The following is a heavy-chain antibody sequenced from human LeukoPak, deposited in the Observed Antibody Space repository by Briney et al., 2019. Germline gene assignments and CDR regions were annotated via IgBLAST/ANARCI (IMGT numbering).Heavy chain of an antibody. D-gene: IGHD6-19*01. CDR2: IYYSGST. J-gene: IGHJ4*02. CDR1: GGSISSNNYY. CDR3: VNSSPGGGWLVSGNFDY. Sequence: PPETLSLTCTVSGGSISSNNYYWGWIRQPPGKGLEWIGSIYYSGSTYYNPSLKSRVTISVDTSKNQFSLKLSSVTAADTAVYYCVNSSPGGGWLVSGNFDYWGQGTQVTVSS. V-gene: IGHV4-39*01.